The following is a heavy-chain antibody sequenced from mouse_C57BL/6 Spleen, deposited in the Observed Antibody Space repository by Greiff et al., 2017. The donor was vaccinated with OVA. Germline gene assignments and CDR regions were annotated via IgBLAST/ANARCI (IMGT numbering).Heavy chain of an antibody. CDR1: GFNIKDDY. V-gene: IGHV14-4*01. CDR3: TTGSSGPYFDY. Sequence: VHVKQSGAELVRPGASVKLSCTASGFNIKDDYMHWVKQRPEQGLEWIGWIDPENGDTEYASKFQGKATITADTSSNTAYLQLSSLTSEDTAVYYCTTGSSGPYFDYWGQGTTLTVSS. CDR2: IDPENGDT. J-gene: IGHJ2*01. D-gene: IGHD3-2*02.